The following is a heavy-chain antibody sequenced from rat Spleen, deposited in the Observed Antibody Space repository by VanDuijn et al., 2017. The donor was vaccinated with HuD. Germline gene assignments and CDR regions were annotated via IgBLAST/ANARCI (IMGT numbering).Heavy chain of an antibody. Sequence: EVQLVESGGGLVQPGRSLKPSCAASGLTFSNYGMAWVCTAPTKGLEWVEYISTGGGSTYYRDSVKGRFTISRDNAKSSLYLQMDSRRSEDTANYYCTARGNRVSRFAYWGQGTLVTVSS. D-gene: IGHD1-4*01. CDR3: TARGNRVSRFAY. J-gene: IGHJ3*01. V-gene: IGHV5-27*01. CDR1: GLTFSNYG. CDR2: ISTGGGST.